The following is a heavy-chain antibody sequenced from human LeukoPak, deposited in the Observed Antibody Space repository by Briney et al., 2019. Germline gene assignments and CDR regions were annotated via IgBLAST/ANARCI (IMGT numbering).Heavy chain of an antibody. Sequence: SETLSLTCTVAGGSISSSSYYWGWIRQPPGKGLECIGEINHSGSTNYNPSLKSRVTISVDTSKNQFSLKLSSVTAADTAVYYCARAPKQWLDYDAFDIWGQGTMVTVSS. D-gene: IGHD6-19*01. CDR2: INHSGST. CDR3: ARAPKQWLDYDAFDI. CDR1: GGSISSSSYY. V-gene: IGHV4-39*07. J-gene: IGHJ3*02.